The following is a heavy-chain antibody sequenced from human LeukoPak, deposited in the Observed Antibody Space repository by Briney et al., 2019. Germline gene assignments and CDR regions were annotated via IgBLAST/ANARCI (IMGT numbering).Heavy chain of an antibody. CDR3: AKDLFDRSDILTGYYLGLNYFDY. Sequence: GGSLRLSCAASGFTFSSYAMSWVRQAPGKGLEWVSAISGSGGSTYYADSVKGRFTISRDNSKNTLYLQMNGLRAEDTAVYYCAKDLFDRSDILTGYYLGLNYFDYWGQGTLVTVSS. V-gene: IGHV3-23*01. D-gene: IGHD3-9*01. CDR1: GFTFSSYA. J-gene: IGHJ4*02. CDR2: ISGSGGST.